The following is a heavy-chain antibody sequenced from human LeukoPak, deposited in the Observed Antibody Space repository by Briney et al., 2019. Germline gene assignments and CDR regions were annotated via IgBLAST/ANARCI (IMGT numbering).Heavy chain of an antibody. CDR2: FDPEDGET. Sequence: ASVKVSCKASGGTFSRYAISWVRQAPGQGLEWMGGFDPEDGETIYAQKFQGRVTMTEDTSTDTAYMELSSLRSEDTAVYYCATVNTIFSLSAFDIWGQGTMVTVSS. V-gene: IGHV1-24*01. CDR3: ATVNTIFSLSAFDI. J-gene: IGHJ3*02. D-gene: IGHD3-9*01. CDR1: GGTFSRYA.